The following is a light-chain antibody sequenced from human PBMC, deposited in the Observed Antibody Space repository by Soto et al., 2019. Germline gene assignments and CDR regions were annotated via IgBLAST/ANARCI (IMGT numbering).Light chain of an antibody. V-gene: IGLV1-40*01. CDR1: SSNIGAGYD. CDR2: GNS. Sequence: QSALTQPPSVSGAPGQRVTISCTGSSSNIGAGYDVHWYQQLPGTAPKLLIYGNSNRPSGVPDRFSGSKSGTSASLAITGLQAEDESDYYCQSYDSNLRFNYVFGTGTKVTVL. J-gene: IGLJ1*01. CDR3: QSYDSNLRFNYV.